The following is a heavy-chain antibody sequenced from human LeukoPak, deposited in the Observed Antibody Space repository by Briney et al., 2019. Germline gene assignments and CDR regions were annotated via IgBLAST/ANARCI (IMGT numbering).Heavy chain of an antibody. CDR3: ARDLTPDAFDI. Sequence: GGSLRLSCAASGFTVSGNYMTWVRQAPGKGLEWVSVIYSGGSTDYADSVKGRFTISRDNSKNTLYLQMNTLRAEDTAVYYCARDLTPDAFDIWGQGTMVTVSS. CDR2: IYSGGST. D-gene: IGHD4-23*01. V-gene: IGHV3-53*01. CDR1: GFTVSGNY. J-gene: IGHJ3*02.